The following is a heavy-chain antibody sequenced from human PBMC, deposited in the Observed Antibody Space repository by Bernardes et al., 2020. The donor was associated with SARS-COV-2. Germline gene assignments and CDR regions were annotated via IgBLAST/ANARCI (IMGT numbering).Heavy chain of an antibody. Sequence: GGSLRLSCAASGFTFNSYAMHWGRQAPGKGREWVAVISFDGSNENYVESVKGRFTISRDMSNNTLYLQMNSLRPEDTAVYFCAKDLAWKDIGHIFEYWGQGALVTVSS. CDR1: GFTFNSYA. CDR3: AKDLAWKDIGHIFEY. V-gene: IGHV3-30*18. J-gene: IGHJ4*02. CDR2: ISFDGSNE. D-gene: IGHD5-12*01.